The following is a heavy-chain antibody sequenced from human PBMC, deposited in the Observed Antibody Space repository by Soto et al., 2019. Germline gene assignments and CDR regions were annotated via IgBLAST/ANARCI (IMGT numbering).Heavy chain of an antibody. V-gene: IGHV1-18*04. D-gene: IGHD6-19*01. J-gene: IGHJ4*02. CDR2: ISGYNGNT. Sequence: ASVKVSCKASGYTFTSYGISWVRQAPGQGLEWMGWISGYNGNTNYAQKFQGRVTMTTDTSTGTAYMEVRSLRSDDTAVYYCARGPSGWPSPFDYWGQGTLVTVSS. CDR3: ARGPSGWPSPFDY. CDR1: GYTFTSYG.